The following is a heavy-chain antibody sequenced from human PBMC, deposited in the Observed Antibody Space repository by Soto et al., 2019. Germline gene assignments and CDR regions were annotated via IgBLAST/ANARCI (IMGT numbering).Heavy chain of an antibody. D-gene: IGHD2-21*02. V-gene: IGHV2-5*02. CDR2: IYWDDDK. CDR3: THSRCGGDCLQSYSSHYYYGMDV. CDR1: GFSLSTGGVG. J-gene: IGHJ6*02. Sequence: QITLMESGPTLVKPTQTLTLTCTFSGFSLSTGGVGVGWIRQPPGKALEWLALIYWDDDKRYSPSLRSRLTITKDTSKNQVVLTMTNMDPVDTATYYCTHSRCGGDCLQSYSSHYYYGMDVWGPGTTVTVSS.